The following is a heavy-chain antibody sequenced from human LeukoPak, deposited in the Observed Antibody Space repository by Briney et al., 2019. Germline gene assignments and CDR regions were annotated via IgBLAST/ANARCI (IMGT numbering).Heavy chain of an antibody. CDR2: ITISDGRS. D-gene: IGHD3-10*01. Sequence: GGSLRLSCAASGFTFSNYAMSWVRQAPGKGLEWVSAITISDGRSYYADSVKGRFAVSRHNSRNTLYLQMNSLRGEDTAVYYCAKVGPGSDYHYGMDVWGQGTTVTVSS. CDR1: GFTFSNYA. V-gene: IGHV3-23*01. J-gene: IGHJ6*02. CDR3: AKVGPGSDYHYGMDV.